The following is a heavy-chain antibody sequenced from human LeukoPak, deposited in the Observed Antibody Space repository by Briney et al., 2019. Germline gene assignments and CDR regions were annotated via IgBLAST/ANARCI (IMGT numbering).Heavy chain of an antibody. CDR2: ISSSSSYT. CDR1: GFTFSSYE. J-gene: IGHJ3*02. V-gene: IGHV3-48*03. Sequence: QPGGSLRLSCAASGFTFSSYEMNWVRQAPGKGLEWVSYISSSSSYTNYADSVKGRFTISRDNAKNSLYLQMNSLRAEDTAVYYCAGVRDSGSRKSHAFDIWGQGTMVTVSS. CDR3: AGVRDSGSRKSHAFDI. D-gene: IGHD3-10*01.